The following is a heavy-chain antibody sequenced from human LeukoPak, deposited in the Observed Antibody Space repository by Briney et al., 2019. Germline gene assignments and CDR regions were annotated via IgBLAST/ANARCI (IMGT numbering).Heavy chain of an antibody. D-gene: IGHD3-10*01. CDR3: ARSLRYYYGSGHIGDFDY. V-gene: IGHV4-34*01. Sequence: PSETLSLTCAVYGGSFSGYYWSWIRQPPGKGLEWIGEINYSGSTNYNPSLKSRVTISVDTSKNQFSLKLSSVTAADTAVYYCARSLRYYYGSGHIGDFDYWGQGTLVTVSS. J-gene: IGHJ4*02. CDR1: GGSFSGYY. CDR2: INYSGST.